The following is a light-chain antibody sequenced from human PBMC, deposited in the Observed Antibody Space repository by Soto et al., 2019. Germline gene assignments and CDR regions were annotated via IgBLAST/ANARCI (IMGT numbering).Light chain of an antibody. J-gene: IGKJ5*01. Sequence: EIVLTQSPATLSLSPGERATLSCRASESVSSYLAWYQQRPGQAPRLLIYDASNRATAIPARFSGSGSGTEFTLTLSSLEPEDFAVYYCQQRSNWPPTFGQGTRLESK. CDR2: DAS. CDR3: QQRSNWPPT. V-gene: IGKV3-11*01. CDR1: ESVSSY.